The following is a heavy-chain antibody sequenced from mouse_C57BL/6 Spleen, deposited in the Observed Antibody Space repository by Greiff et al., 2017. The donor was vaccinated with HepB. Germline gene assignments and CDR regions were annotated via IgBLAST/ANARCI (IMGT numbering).Heavy chain of an antibody. CDR3: TTKGSSPYYAMDY. Sequence: VQLQQSGAELVRPGASVKLSCTASGFNIKDYYMHWVKQRPEQGLEWIGRIDPEDGDTEYAPKFQGKATMTADTSSNTAYLQLSSLTSEDTAVYYCTTKGSSPYYAMDYWGQGTSVTVSS. D-gene: IGHD1-1*01. J-gene: IGHJ4*01. V-gene: IGHV14-1*01. CDR2: IDPEDGDT. CDR1: GFNIKDYY.